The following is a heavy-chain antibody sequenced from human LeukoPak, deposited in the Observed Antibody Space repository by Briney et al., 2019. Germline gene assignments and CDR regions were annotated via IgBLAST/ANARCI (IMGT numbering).Heavy chain of an antibody. Sequence: SQTLSLTCTVSGGSISSGSYYWSWIRQPAGKGLEWIGRIYTSGSTNYNPSLKSRVTISVDTSKNQFSLKLSSVTAADTAVYYCARDQPVVPAAIGAFGIWGQGTMVTVSS. CDR1: GGSISSGSYY. D-gene: IGHD2-2*01. V-gene: IGHV4-61*02. J-gene: IGHJ3*02. CDR2: IYTSGST. CDR3: ARDQPVVPAAIGAFGI.